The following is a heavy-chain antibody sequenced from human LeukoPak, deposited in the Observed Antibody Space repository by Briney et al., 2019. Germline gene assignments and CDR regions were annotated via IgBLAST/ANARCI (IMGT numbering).Heavy chain of an antibody. CDR1: GFTFSSYG. Sequence: SGGSLRLSCAASGFTFSSYGMHWVRQAPGKGLEWVAVIWYDGSNKYCADSVKGRFTISRDNSKNTLYLQVNSLRAEDTAVYYCARARNDYDSSGFSALDLWGQGTLVTVSS. D-gene: IGHD3-22*01. CDR3: ARARNDYDSSGFSALDL. CDR2: IWYDGSNK. V-gene: IGHV3-33*01. J-gene: IGHJ5*02.